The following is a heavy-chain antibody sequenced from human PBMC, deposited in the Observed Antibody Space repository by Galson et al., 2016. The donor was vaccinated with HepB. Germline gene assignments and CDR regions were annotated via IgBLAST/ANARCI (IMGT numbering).Heavy chain of an antibody. V-gene: IGHV3-11*01. D-gene: IGHD3-10*02. Sequence: SLRLSCAASGFIFNDYHMAWIRQAPGRGPEWVSQIRDSGDFPYYADSVRGRFTISRDNAKNLIFLRMTSLRVEDTAIYYCARDSIFGFRERGGTDVWGKGNTVIFSS. CDR3: ARDSIFGFRERGGTDV. CDR1: GFIFNDYH. J-gene: IGHJ6*04. CDR2: IRDSGDFP.